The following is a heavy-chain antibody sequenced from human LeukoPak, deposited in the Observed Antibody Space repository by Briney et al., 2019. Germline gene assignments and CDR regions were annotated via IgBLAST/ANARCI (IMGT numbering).Heavy chain of an antibody. Sequence: GGSLRLSCAASGFTFSNAWMNWVRQAPGKGLEWVGRIKTTIDGDGGATDYAAPVKGRFSISRDDSKNTLYLKMNSLKTEDTAVYYCTTNDAFDIWGQGTMVTVSS. V-gene: IGHV3-15*01. J-gene: IGHJ3*02. CDR1: GFTFSNAW. CDR2: IKTTIDGDGGAT. CDR3: TTNDAFDI.